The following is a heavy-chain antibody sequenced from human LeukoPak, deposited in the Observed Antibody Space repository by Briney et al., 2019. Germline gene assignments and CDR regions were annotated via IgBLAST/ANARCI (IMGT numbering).Heavy chain of an antibody. CDR1: GFTFSSYA. CDR2: ISGSGGST. D-gene: IGHD3-10*01. J-gene: IGHJ4*02. Sequence: GGSLRLSYAASGFTFSSYAMSWVRQAPGKGLEWVSAISGSGGSTYYADSVKGRFTISRDNSKNTLYLQMNSLRAEDTAVYYCAKSYYYGSGSSSNFDYWGQGTLVTVSS. CDR3: AKSYYYGSGSSSNFDY. V-gene: IGHV3-23*01.